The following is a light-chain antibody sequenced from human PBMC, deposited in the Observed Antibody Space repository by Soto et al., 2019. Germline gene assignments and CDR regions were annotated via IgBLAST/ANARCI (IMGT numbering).Light chain of an antibody. J-gene: IGKJ5*01. CDR2: DAS. CDR3: QQRADWPIT. V-gene: IGKV3-11*01. CDR1: QYITIY. Sequence: EIVLTKSPATLSLPPGESATICCRASQYITIYLAWYQQKPGQAPRLLIYDASNRATGIPARFSGSGSGTDFTLTISSLEPDDFAVYYCQQRADWPITFGQGTRLEIK.